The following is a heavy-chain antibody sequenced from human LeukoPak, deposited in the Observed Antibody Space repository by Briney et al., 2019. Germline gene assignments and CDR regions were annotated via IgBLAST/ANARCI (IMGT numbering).Heavy chain of an antibody. J-gene: IGHJ4*02. CDR1: EFTFSSYS. CDR2: ISGSSSDI. V-gene: IGHV3-21*01. CDR3: ARRGYHDYSGFDY. Sequence: PGGSLRLSCAGSEFTFSSYSMNWVRQAPGKGLEWVSSISGSSSDIYYADSVKGRFTISRDNAKNSLYLQMKSLRAEDTAAYYCARRGYHDYSGFDYWGQGTLVTVSS. D-gene: IGHD1-26*01.